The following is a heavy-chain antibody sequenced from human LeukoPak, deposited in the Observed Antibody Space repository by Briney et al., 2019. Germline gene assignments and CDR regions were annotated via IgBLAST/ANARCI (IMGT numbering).Heavy chain of an antibody. CDR2: ISYDGSNK. V-gene: IGHV3-30*18. CDR3: AKGHYDSSGYWLDY. D-gene: IGHD3-22*01. J-gene: IGHJ4*02. CDR1: GFTSITYA. Sequence: PGGSLRLSCAASGFTSITYAMHGVRRAPGRGLEWLAVISYDGSNKYYADSVKGRFTISRDNSKNTLYLQMNSLRAEDTAVYYCAKGHYDSSGYWLDYWGQGTLVTVSS.